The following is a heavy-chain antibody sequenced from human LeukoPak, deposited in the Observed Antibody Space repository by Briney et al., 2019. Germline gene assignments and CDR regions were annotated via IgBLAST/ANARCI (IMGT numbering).Heavy chain of an antibody. CDR1: GFTFSSYS. CDR3: ARAYAGYSRGCSLY. Sequence: GGSLRLSCAASGFTFSSYSMNWVRQAPGKGLEWVSSISSSSSYIYYADSVKGRFTISRDNAKNSLYLQMNSLRAEGTAVYYCARAYAGYSRGCSLYWGQGTLVTVSS. V-gene: IGHV3-21*01. D-gene: IGHD6-19*01. CDR2: ISSSSSYI. J-gene: IGHJ4*02.